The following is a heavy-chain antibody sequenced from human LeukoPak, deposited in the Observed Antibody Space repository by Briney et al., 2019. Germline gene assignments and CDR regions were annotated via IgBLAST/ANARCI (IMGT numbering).Heavy chain of an antibody. CDR1: GFTFSSYE. CDR2: ISSSGSTI. J-gene: IGHJ4*02. CDR3: ARLEYYFDSSGYYIDN. Sequence: PGGSLSLSCAASGFTFSSYEMNWVRQAPGKGLEWVSYISSSGSTIYYADSVKGRFTISRDNAKNSLYLQMNSLRAEDTAVYYCARLEYYFDSSGYYIDNWGQGTLVTVSS. V-gene: IGHV3-48*03. D-gene: IGHD3-22*01.